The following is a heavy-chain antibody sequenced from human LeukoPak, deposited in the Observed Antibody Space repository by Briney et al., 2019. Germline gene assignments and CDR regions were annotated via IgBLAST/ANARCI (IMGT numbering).Heavy chain of an antibody. V-gene: IGHV1-3*01. Sequence: ASVKVSCKASGYTFTSYAMHWVRQAPGQRLEWMGRINSGNGKTKYSQKLQGRVTITRDTYATTAYMELSRLTFEDAAVYYCARDLEQGVAVGIQWGQGTLVTVSS. CDR1: GYTFTSYA. CDR3: ARDLEQGVAVGIQ. J-gene: IGHJ4*02. CDR2: INSGNGKT. D-gene: IGHD6-19*01.